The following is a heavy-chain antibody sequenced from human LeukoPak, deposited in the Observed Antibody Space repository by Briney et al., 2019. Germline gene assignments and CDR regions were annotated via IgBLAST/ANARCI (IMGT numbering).Heavy chain of an antibody. CDR1: IFTFSSSV. D-gene: IGHD2-2*02. CDR3: ARDAISYTGGWFDP. V-gene: IGHV3-33*08. J-gene: IGHJ5*02. CDR2: IWYDGSNK. Sequence: GGSLRLSCAASIFTFSSSVMHWVRQAPGKGLEWVAVIWYDGSNKYYADSVKGRFTISRDNSKNTLYLQMNSLRAEDTAVYYCARDAISYTGGWFDPWGQGTLVTVSS.